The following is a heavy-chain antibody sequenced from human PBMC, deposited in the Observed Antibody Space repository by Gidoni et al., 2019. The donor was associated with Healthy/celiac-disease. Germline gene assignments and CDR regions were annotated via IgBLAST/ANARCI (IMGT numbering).Heavy chain of an antibody. J-gene: IGHJ5*02. CDR1: GFPFRSYS. Sequence: EVQLVASGGGLVQPGGSLRLSCAASGFPFRSYSMNWVRQAPGKGLEWVSYISSSSSTIYYADSVKGRFTISRDNAKNSLYLQMNSLRAEDTAVYYCARIVVVPAASPLDPWGQGTLVTVSS. D-gene: IGHD2-2*01. CDR2: ISSSSSTI. V-gene: IGHV3-48*01. CDR3: ARIVVVPAASPLDP.